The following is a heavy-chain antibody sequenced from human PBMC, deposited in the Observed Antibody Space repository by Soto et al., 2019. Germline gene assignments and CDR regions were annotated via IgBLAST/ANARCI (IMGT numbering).Heavy chain of an antibody. CDR1: GGTFSSYA. D-gene: IGHD1-26*01. V-gene: IGHV1-69*12. CDR3: ARWALHSGSYDYFDY. Sequence: QVQLVQSGAEVKKPGSSVKVSCKASGGTFSSYAISWVRQAPGQGLEWMGGIIPIFGTANYAQKFQGRVTIXXDXSXXTAYMELSSLRSEDTAVYYCARWALHSGSYDYFDYWGQGTLVTVSS. J-gene: IGHJ4*02. CDR2: IIPIFGTA.